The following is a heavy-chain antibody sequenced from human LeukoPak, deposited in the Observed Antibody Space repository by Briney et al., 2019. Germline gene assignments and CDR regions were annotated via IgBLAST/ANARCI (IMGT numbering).Heavy chain of an antibody. CDR3: AREGTTPTGIRP. CDR2: IYYSGST. V-gene: IGHV4-39*07. Sequence: KPSETLSLTCTVSGGSISSSSYYWGWIRQPPGKGLEWIGSIYYSGSTYYNPSLKSRVTISVDTSKNQFSLKLSSVTAADTAVYYCAREGTTPTGIRPWGQGTLVTVSS. J-gene: IGHJ5*02. D-gene: IGHD4-11*01. CDR1: GGSISSSSYY.